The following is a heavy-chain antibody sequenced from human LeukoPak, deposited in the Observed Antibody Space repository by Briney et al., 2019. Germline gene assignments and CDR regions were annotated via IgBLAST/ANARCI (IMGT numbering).Heavy chain of an antibody. Sequence: GGSLRLSCAASGFTFSSYAMSWVRQAPGKGLEWVSAISGSGGSTYYADSVKGRFTISRDNSKNTLYLQMNSLRAEDTAVYYCARGRSKYWGSGHYMDVWGKGTTVTVSS. V-gene: IGHV3-23*01. D-gene: IGHD7-27*01. CDR3: ARGRSKYWGSGHYMDV. J-gene: IGHJ6*03. CDR2: ISGSGGST. CDR1: GFTFSSYA.